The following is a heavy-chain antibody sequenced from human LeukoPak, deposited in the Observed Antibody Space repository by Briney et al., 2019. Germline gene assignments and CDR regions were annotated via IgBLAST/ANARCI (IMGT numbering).Heavy chain of an antibody. CDR2: IIPSFGTA. J-gene: IGHJ6*03. V-gene: IGHV1-69*05. D-gene: IGHD4-11*01. Sequence: SVKVSCKASGCTFSSYAISWVRQAPGQGLGWMGGIIPSFGTANYAQKFQGRVTITTDESTSTAYMELSSLRSEDTAVYYCARGSNSLYYYYYMDVWGKGTTVTVSS. CDR1: GCTFSSYA. CDR3: ARGSNSLYYYYYMDV.